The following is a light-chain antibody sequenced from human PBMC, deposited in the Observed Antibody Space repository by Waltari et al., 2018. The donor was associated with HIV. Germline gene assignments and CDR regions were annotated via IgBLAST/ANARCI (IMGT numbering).Light chain of an antibody. CDR2: GVS. Sequence: EIVLSQSPGILSLSPGDSPALCGRASQSISANYLAWYQHTPGQAPRRLIYGVSSRASGIPDRVSGSGSGTDFTLTISRLEPEDFALYYCQQYSSSPRTFGQGTKVEIK. J-gene: IGKJ1*01. V-gene: IGKV3-20*01. CDR3: QQYSSSPRT. CDR1: QSISANY.